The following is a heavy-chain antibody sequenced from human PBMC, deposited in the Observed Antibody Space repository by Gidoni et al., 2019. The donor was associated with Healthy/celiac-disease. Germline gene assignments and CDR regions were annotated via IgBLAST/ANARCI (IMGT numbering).Heavy chain of an antibody. J-gene: IGHJ3*02. CDR3: ARDQSSGYAFDI. D-gene: IGHD3-22*01. V-gene: IGHV3-30-3*01. CDR2: ISYDGSNK. CDR1: GFTFSSYA. Sequence: QVQLVESGGGVVQPGRSLRLSCAASGFTFSSYAMHWVRQAPGKGLEWVAVISYDGSNKYYADSVKGRFTISRDNSKNTLYLQMNSLRAEDTAVYYCARDQSSGYAFDIWGQGTMVTVSS.